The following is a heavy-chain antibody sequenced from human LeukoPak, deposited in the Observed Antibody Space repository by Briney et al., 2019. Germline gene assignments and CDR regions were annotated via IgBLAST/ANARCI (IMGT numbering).Heavy chain of an antibody. Sequence: GGSLRLSCAASGFTFSSYAMHWVRQAPGKGLEWVAVISYDGSNKYYADSVKGRFTISRDNSENTLYLQMNSLRAEDTAVYYCAREYSGYDYGMDVWGKATTVTVSS. V-gene: IGHV3-30*04. CDR2: ISYDGSNK. D-gene: IGHD1-26*01. J-gene: IGHJ6*04. CDR3: AREYSGYDYGMDV. CDR1: GFTFSSYA.